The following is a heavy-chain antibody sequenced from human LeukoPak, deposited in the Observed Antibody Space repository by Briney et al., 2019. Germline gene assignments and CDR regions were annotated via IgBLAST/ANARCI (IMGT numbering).Heavy chain of an antibody. CDR2: IMPDSGAT. CDR3: ARDVAAHGSHNWFDP. V-gene: IGHV1-2*02. CDR1: RYTFTDYY. J-gene: IGHJ5*02. Sequence: ASVKVSCKSSRYTFTDYYIHWVRQAPGQGLEWMGWIMPDSGATNYAQKFQGGVTMTRDTSVSTAYLELSSLTSDDTAVYFCARDVAAHGSHNWFDPWGQGTLVTVSS. D-gene: IGHD6-13*01.